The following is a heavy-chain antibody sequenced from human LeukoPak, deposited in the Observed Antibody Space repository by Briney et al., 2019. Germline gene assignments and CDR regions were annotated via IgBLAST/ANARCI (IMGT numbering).Heavy chain of an antibody. CDR2: ISSSSSYI. CDR1: GFTFSSYS. CDR3: ARDLSRYGMDV. Sequence: PGGSLRLSCAASGFTFSSYSMNWVRQAPGKGLEWVSSISSSSSYIYYADSVKSRFTISRDNAKNSLYLQMNSLRAEDTAVYYCARDLSRYGMDVWGQGTTVTVSS. J-gene: IGHJ6*02. D-gene: IGHD2-8*01. V-gene: IGHV3-21*01.